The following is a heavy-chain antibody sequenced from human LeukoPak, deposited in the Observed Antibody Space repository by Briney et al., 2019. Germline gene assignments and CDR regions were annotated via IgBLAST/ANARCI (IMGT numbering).Heavy chain of an antibody. CDR1: GGSFSGYY. V-gene: IGHV4-34*01. CDR3: ASGRFGETTKPYYFDY. J-gene: IGHJ4*02. Sequence: SETLSLTCAVYGGSFSGYYWSWIRQPPGKGLEWIGEINHSGSTNYNPSLKGRVTISVDTSKNQFSLKLSSVTAADTAVYYCASGRFGETTKPYYFDYWGRGTLVTVSS. D-gene: IGHD3-10*01. CDR2: INHSGST.